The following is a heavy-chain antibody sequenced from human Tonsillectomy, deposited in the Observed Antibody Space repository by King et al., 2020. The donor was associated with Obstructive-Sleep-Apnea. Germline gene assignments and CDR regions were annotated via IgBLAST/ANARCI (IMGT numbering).Heavy chain of an antibody. J-gene: IGHJ6*02. CDR2: INHSGSS. V-gene: IGHV4-34*01. CDR1: GGSFSNSY. Sequence: VQLQQWGAGLLKPSETLSLTCAVYGGSFSNSYWSWIRQPPGKGLEWIGEINHSGSSNCNPSLKSRVTISVDTSKNQFSLKRSSVTAADTAVYYCARVAEEGSIRGYGMDVWGQGTTVTVSS. D-gene: IGHD2-2*01. CDR3: ARVAEEGSIRGYGMDV.